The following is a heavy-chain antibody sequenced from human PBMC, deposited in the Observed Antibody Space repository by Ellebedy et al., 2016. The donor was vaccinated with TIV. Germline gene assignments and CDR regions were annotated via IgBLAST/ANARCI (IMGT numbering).Heavy chain of an antibody. D-gene: IGHD3-10*01. V-gene: IGHV3-11*01. J-gene: IGHJ1*01. CDR3: ARDLYYGSGKIASS. CDR1: GFTFTDYY. Sequence: GEFLKISCAASGFTFTDYYMSWIRQSPGKGLEWVSYISISGTTVYYADSVKGRFTISRDNAKNSLYLQMNSLRADDTAIYYCARDLYYGSGKIASSWGQGTLVTVSS. CDR2: ISISGTTV.